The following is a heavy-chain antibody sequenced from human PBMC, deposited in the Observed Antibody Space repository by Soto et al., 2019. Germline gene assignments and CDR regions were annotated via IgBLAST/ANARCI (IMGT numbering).Heavy chain of an antibody. D-gene: IGHD7-27*01. Sequence: QVQLVESGGGVVQPGRSLRLSCAASGFTFSSYGMHWVRQAPGKGLEWMAVIWYDGNSKDYGDSVRGRFTVSRANSKNTLYLQMDSLRAEDTAVYYCARDSSSGEGFDFWGQGSLVTVSS. J-gene: IGHJ4*02. CDR2: IWYDGNSK. CDR3: ARDSSSGEGFDF. CDR1: GFTFSSYG. V-gene: IGHV3-33*01.